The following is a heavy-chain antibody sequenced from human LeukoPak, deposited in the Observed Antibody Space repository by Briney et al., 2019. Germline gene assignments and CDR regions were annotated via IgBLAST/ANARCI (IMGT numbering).Heavy chain of an antibody. CDR3: ARVVSDCTNGVCYTGSDY. D-gene: IGHD2-8*01. CDR1: GYTFTGYY. CDR2: INPNGGGT. Sequence: ASVKVSCKASGYTFTGYYMHWVRQAPGQGLEWMGWINPNGGGTGYAQKFQGRVTMTTDTSTSTAYMELRSLRSDDTAVYYCARVVSDCTNGVCYTGSDYWGQGTLVTVSS. V-gene: IGHV1-2*02. J-gene: IGHJ4*02.